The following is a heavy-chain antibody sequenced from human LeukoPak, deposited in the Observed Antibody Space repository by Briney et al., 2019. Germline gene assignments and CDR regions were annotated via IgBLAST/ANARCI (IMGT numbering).Heavy chain of an antibody. CDR2: IYVDGRTT. CDR1: GNYW. J-gene: IGHJ5*02. V-gene: IGHV3-74*01. Sequence: QPGGSLRLSCAASGNYWMHWVRQPPGKGLVWVSRIYVDGRTTNYADSVKGRFTISRDNAKNTVYLEMNSLSVEDTATYYCIRDFRSADLWGQGTLVTVTS. CDR3: IRDFRSADL.